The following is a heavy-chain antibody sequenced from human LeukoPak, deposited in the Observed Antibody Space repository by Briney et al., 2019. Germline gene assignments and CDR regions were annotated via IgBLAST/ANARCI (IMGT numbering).Heavy chain of an antibody. Sequence: PGGSLRLSCAASGFTFSSSGLHWVRQAPDKGLEWVAFTHYDGSIKYYADSVKGRFTISRDNSKNTLYLQMDSLRGEDTAVYYCSKEGVRCCHDDYWGRGTLVTVSS. D-gene: IGHD2-2*01. CDR1: GFTFSSSG. CDR3: SKEGVRCCHDDY. J-gene: IGHJ4*02. CDR2: THYDGSIK. V-gene: IGHV3-30*02.